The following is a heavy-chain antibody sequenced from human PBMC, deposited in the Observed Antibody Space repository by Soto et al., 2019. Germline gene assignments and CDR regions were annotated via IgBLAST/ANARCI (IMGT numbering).Heavy chain of an antibody. J-gene: IGHJ4*02. D-gene: IGHD5-12*01. CDR3: VRDSPIGSTYSGYDGIDY. V-gene: IGHV1-69*08. CDR1: GGTFSNDI. Sequence: QVQVVQSGAEVKKPGSSVKVSCKASGGTFSNDIITWVRQAPGQGLEWMGRIIPLLDIANYAQKFQGRVTITAHKSTSTAYMELNSLRSEDTAVYYCVRDSPIGSTYSGYDGIDYWGQGTLVTVSS. CDR2: IIPLLDIA.